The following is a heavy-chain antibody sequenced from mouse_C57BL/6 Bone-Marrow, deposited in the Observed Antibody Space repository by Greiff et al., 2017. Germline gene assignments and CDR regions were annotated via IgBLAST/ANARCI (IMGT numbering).Heavy chain of an antibody. D-gene: IGHD2-4*01. V-gene: IGHV1-64*01. J-gene: IGHJ3*01. CDR2: IHPNSGST. CDR3: ARIYYDPPWFAY. CDR1: GYTFTSSW. Sequence: QVQLQQPGAELVKPGASVKLSCKASGYTFTSSWMHWVKQRPGQGLEWIGMIHPNSGSTNYNEKFKSKATLTVDKSSSTAYMQLSSLTSEDSAVYYCARIYYDPPWFAYWGQGTLVTVSA.